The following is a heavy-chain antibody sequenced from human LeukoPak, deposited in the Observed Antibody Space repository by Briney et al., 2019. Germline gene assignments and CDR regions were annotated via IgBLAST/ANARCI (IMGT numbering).Heavy chain of an antibody. J-gene: IGHJ6*03. CDR2: IYYSGST. CDR3: AREFGELLFSYYYYMDV. Sequence: NPSETLSLTCTVSGGSISSSSYYWGWIRQPPGKGLEWIGSIYYSGSTYYNPSLKSRVTISVDTSKNQFSLKLSSVTAADTAVYYCAREFGELLFSYYYYMDVWGKGTTVTVSS. D-gene: IGHD3-10*01. CDR1: GGSISSSSYY. V-gene: IGHV4-39*07.